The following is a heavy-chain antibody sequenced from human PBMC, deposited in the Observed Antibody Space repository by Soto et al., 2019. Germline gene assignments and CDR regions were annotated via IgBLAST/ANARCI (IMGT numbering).Heavy chain of an antibody. D-gene: IGHD2-15*01. CDR1: GYTFTGYY. CDR3: ARARRYCSGGSCSSFGVYYYYYMDV. CDR2: INPNSGGT. Sequence: GASVKVSCKASGYTFTGYYMHWVRQAPGQGLEWMGWINPNSGGTNYAQKFQGWVTMTRDTSISTAYMELSRLRSDDTAVYYCARARRYCSGGSCSSFGVYYYYYMDVWGKGTTVTVSS. V-gene: IGHV1-2*04. J-gene: IGHJ6*03.